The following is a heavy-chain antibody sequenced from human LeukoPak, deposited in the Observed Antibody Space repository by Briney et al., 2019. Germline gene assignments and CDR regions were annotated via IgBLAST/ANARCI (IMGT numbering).Heavy chain of an antibody. CDR3: ARRPVEGGGGYDY. CDR1: GFTVSSNY. V-gene: IGHV3-53*01. D-gene: IGHD3-16*01. CDR2: IYSGGST. Sequence: PGGSLRLSCAAPGFTVSSNYMSWVRQAPGKGLEWVSVIYSGGSTYYADFVKGRFTISRDNSKNTLYLQMNSLRAEDTAVYYCARRPVEGGGGYDYWGQGTLVTVSS. J-gene: IGHJ4*02.